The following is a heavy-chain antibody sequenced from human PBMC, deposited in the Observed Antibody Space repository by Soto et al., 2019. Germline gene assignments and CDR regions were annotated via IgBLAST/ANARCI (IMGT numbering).Heavy chain of an antibody. CDR2: ISSSGIYI. Sequence: QVQLVESGGGLVKPGGSLRVSCAASGFTFSDSYMSWIRQAPGKGLEWVSIISSSGIYIKYADSVKGRFTISRDNAKNSLYLQMNSLSAEDTAVYYCARYDDGVKNAFDIWGQGTMVTVSS. CDR1: GFTFSDSY. D-gene: IGHD4-17*01. J-gene: IGHJ3*02. CDR3: ARYDDGVKNAFDI. V-gene: IGHV3-11*06.